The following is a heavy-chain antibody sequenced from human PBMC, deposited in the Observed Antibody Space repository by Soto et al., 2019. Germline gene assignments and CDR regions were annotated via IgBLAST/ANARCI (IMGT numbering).Heavy chain of an antibody. CDR1: GGTFSSYT. Sequence: QVQLVQSGAEVKKPGSSVKVSCKASGGTFSSYTISWVRQAPGQGLEWMGRMIAILGIANYAQKFQGRVTITADKSTSTAYMELSSLRSEDTAVYYCARAHPGYCSSTSCPSAFDIWGQGTMVTVSS. CDR2: MIAILGIA. J-gene: IGHJ3*02. CDR3: ARAHPGYCSSTSCPSAFDI. D-gene: IGHD2-2*01. V-gene: IGHV1-69*02.